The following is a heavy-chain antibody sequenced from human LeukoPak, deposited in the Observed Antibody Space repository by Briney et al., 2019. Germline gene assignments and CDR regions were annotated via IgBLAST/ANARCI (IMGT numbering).Heavy chain of an antibody. CDR1: RFTFSSYS. J-gene: IGHJ6*04. CDR3: PRALWFGELLSYYYSGMDV. V-gene: IGHV3-21*01. CDR2: ISNSSSYI. Sequence: RGSLRLSCAASRFTFSSYSMNWVRQSPGKALEWFSSISNSSSYIYYADSVKGRFTISRDNAKNPLYLQMNSLRAEDTAVYSCPRALWFGELLSYYYSGMDVWGKGTTVTVSS. D-gene: IGHD3-10*01.